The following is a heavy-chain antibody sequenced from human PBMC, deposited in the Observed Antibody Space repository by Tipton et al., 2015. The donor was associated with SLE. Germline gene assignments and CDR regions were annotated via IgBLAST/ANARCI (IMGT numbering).Heavy chain of an antibody. CDR3: AKDKTPPRYSSSWYTFDY. V-gene: IGHV3-30*02. D-gene: IGHD6-13*01. CDR1: GFTFSSYG. Sequence: SLRLSCAASGFTFSSYGMHWVRQAPGKGLEWVAFIRYDGSNKYYADSVKGRFTISRDNSKNTLYLQMNSLRAEDTAVYYCAKDKTPPRYSSSWYTFDYWGQGTLVTVSS. J-gene: IGHJ4*02. CDR2: IRYDGSNK.